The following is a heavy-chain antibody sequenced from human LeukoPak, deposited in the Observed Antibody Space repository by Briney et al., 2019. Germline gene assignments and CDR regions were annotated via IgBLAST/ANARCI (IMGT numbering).Heavy chain of an antibody. CDR1: GFTFDDYA. CDR3: AKTRGGYYDSSGYYYPHDAFDI. D-gene: IGHD3-22*01. V-gene: IGHV3-9*01. CDR2: ISWNSGSI. Sequence: GGSLRLSCAASGFTFDDYAMPWVRQAPGKGLEWVSGISWNSGSIGYADSVKGRFTISRDNAKNSLYLQMNSLRAEDTALYYCAKTRGGYYDSSGYYYPHDAFDIWGQGTMVTVSS. J-gene: IGHJ3*02.